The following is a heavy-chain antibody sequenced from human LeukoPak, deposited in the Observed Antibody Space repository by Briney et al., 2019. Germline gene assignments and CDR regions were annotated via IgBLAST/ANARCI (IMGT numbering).Heavy chain of an antibody. CDR1: GFTFSRYG. J-gene: IGHJ4*02. CDR3: ARDVSGGGVGNADY. Sequence: GRSLRLSCAASGFTFSRYGMHWVRQAPGKGLEWVAVISYDGSNKYYADSVKGRFTISRDNSKNTLYLQMNSLRAEDTAVYYCARDVSGGGVGNADYWGQGTLVTVSS. V-gene: IGHV3-30*03. D-gene: IGHD3-16*01. CDR2: ISYDGSNK.